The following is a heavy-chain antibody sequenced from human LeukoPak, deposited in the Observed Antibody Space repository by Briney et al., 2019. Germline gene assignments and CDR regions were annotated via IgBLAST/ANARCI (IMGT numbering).Heavy chain of an antibody. J-gene: IGHJ5*02. CDR2: ISNDGSSK. CDR3: ARSDVDMAA. D-gene: IGHD5-12*01. V-gene: IGHV3-30*03. Sequence: AGGSLRLSCAASGFTFSTYGMHWVRQAPGKGLEWVAVISNDGSSKLYGDSVKGRFTISRDNSKNTLYLQMNSLRAEDTAVYYCARSDVDMAAWGQGTLVTVSS. CDR1: GFTFSTYG.